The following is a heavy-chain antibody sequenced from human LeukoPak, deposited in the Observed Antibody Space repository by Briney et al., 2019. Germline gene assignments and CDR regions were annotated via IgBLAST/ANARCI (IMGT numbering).Heavy chain of an antibody. D-gene: IGHD3-10*01. J-gene: IGHJ3*02. V-gene: IGHV1-2*02. CDR3: AILGGVRGTKRAFDI. Sequence: SVKVSCKASGYTFTGYYMHWVRQAPGHGLEWMGWINPNSGGTNYAQKFQGRVTMTRDTSISTAYMELSRLRSDDTAVYYCAILGGVRGTKRAFDIWGQGTMVTVSS. CDR2: INPNSGGT. CDR1: GYTFTGYY.